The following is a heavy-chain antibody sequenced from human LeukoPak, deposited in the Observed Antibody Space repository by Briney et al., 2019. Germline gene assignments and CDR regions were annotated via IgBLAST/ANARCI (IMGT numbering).Heavy chain of an antibody. CDR1: GFTFSSYA. J-gene: IGHJ4*02. D-gene: IGHD6-19*01. Sequence: GGSLRLSCAASGFTFSSYAMHWVRQAPGKGLEWVAVISYEGSNKYYADSVKGRFTISRDNSKNTLYLQMNSLRAEDTAVYYCARAVAGTSYFDYWGQGTLVTVS. CDR2: ISYEGSNK. CDR3: ARAVAGTSYFDY. V-gene: IGHV3-30-3*01.